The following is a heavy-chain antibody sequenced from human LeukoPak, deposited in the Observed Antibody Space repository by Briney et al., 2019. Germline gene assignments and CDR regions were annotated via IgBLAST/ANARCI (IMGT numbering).Heavy chain of an antibody. CDR2: INAGHGYT. J-gene: IGHJ4*02. V-gene: IGHV1-3*01. Sequence: ASVTVSCKASGYTFTGYVIHWVRQAPGQRLEWMGCINAGHGYTRYSQRFQGRVTITRDTSASTAYMELSSLRSEDTAVYYCARARGSSGVDYWGQGTLVTVSS. CDR1: GYTFTGYV. D-gene: IGHD6-19*01. CDR3: ARARGSSGVDY.